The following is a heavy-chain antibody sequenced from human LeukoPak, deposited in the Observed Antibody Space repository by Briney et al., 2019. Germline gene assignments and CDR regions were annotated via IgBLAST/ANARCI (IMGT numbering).Heavy chain of an antibody. CDR2: IYYSGST. V-gene: IGHV4-59*01. CDR3: ARYDCSSTSCYGHD. Sequence: SETLSLTCTVSGGSISSYYWSWIRQPPGKGLEWIGYIYYSGSTNYNPSLKSRVTISVDTSKNQFSLKLSSVTAADTAVYYCARYDCSSTSCYGHDWGQGTLVTVSS. J-gene: IGHJ4*02. D-gene: IGHD2-2*01. CDR1: GGSISSYY.